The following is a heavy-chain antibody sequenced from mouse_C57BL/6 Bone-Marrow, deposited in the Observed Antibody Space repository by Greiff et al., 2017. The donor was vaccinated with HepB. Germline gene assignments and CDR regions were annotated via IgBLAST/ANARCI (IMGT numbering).Heavy chain of an antibody. D-gene: IGHD1-1*01. V-gene: IGHV1-39*01. CDR1: GYSFTDYN. CDR2: INPNYGTT. J-gene: IGHJ4*01. Sequence: EVKLQQSGPELVKPGASVKISCKASGYSFTDYNMNWVKQSNGKSLEWIGVINPNYGTTSYNQKFKGKATLTVDQSSSTAYMQLNSLTSEDSAVYYCAKGYGSSPSYAMDYWGQGTSVTVSS. CDR3: AKGYGSSPSYAMDY.